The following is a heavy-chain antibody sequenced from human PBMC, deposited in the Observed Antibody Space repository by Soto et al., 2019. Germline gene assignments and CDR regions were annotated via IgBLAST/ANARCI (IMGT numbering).Heavy chain of an antibody. CDR3: ARKDSSGYSNWFDP. CDR2: IYPADSDT. V-gene: IGHV5-51*01. Sequence: TPGRGLEWMGIIYPADSDTRYSPSFQGQVTISADKSTSTAYLHWNSLKASDSATYYCARKDSSGYSNWFDPWGQGTLVTVSS. D-gene: IGHD3-22*01. J-gene: IGHJ5*02.